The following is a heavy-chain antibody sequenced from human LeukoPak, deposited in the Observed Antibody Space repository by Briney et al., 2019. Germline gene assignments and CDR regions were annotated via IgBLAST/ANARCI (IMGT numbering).Heavy chain of an antibody. Sequence: SQTLSLTCTVSGGSISSGDYYWSWIRQPAGKGLEWIGRIYTSGSTNYNPSLKSRVTISVDTSKNQFSLKLSSVTAADTAVYYCAREGEGYCSGGSCYGFDYWGQGTLVTVSS. D-gene: IGHD2-15*01. CDR3: AREGEGYCSGGSCYGFDY. V-gene: IGHV4-61*02. CDR2: IYTSGST. CDR1: GGSISSGDYY. J-gene: IGHJ4*02.